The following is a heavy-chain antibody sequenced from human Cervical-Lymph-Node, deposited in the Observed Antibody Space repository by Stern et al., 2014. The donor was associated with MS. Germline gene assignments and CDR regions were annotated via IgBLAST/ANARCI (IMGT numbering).Heavy chain of an antibody. CDR2: ISGIIGDT. Sequence: VQLVQSGGEVKKPGASVKVSCKASGYTFSYYGLSWVRQAPGQGLEWMGWISGIIGDTRYAQKFRGRVTMTTDTSTSTAYMEVRSLRSDDTAVYCARVPPGPRMAHYLDIWGQGTLVTVSS. J-gene: IGHJ4*02. CDR1: GYTFSYYG. CDR3: ARVPPGPRMAHYLDI. D-gene: IGHD5-24*01. V-gene: IGHV1-18*01.